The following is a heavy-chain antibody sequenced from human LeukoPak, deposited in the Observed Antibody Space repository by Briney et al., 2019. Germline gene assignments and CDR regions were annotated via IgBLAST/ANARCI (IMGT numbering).Heavy chain of an antibody. CDR2: ISYDGSNK. CDR3: AKPKQLVRSGYFDY. J-gene: IGHJ4*02. Sequence: PGGSRRLSCAASGFTFSSYGMHWVRQAPGKGLEWVAVISYDGSNKYYADSVKGRFTISRDNSKNTLYLQMNSLRAEDTAVYYCAKPKQLVRSGYFDYWGQGTLVTVSS. V-gene: IGHV3-30*18. D-gene: IGHD6-13*01. CDR1: GFTFSSYG.